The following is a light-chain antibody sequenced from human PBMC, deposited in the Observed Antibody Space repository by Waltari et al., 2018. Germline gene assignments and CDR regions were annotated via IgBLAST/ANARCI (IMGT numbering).Light chain of an antibody. Sequence: RATLSCRASQNVRNYLAWYQQRPGQAPRLLIYDAYKRATGIPARFSGSGSGTDFTLTISSLEPEDFAVYYCQQLNTFGGGTKVEIK. CDR1: QNVRNY. V-gene: IGKV3-11*01. CDR2: DAY. J-gene: IGKJ4*01. CDR3: QQLNT.